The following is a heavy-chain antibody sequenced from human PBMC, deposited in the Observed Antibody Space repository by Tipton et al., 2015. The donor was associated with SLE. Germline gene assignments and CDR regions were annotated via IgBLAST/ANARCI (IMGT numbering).Heavy chain of an antibody. CDR2: IYYSGST. D-gene: IGHD3-22*01. Sequence: TLSLTCTVSGGSISSDDYYWTWIRQHPGKGLEWIGSIYYSGSTYYNPSLKSRVTISVDTSKNQFSLKLSSVTAADTAVYYCARDGRYYYDSRAMDVWGKGTTVTVSS. V-gene: IGHV4-39*07. CDR1: GGSISSDDYY. CDR3: ARDGRYYYDSRAMDV. J-gene: IGHJ6*04.